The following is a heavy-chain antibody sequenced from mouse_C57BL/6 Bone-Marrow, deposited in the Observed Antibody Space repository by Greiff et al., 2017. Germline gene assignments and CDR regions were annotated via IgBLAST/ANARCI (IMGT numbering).Heavy chain of an antibody. V-gene: IGHV1-18*01. Sequence: VQLQQSGPELVKPGASVKIPCKASGYTFTDYNMDWVKQSHGKSLEWIGDINPNNGGTIYNQKFKGKATLTVDKSSSTAYMELRSLTSEDTAVYYCARRYYYGSSYLDYWGQGTTLTVSS. D-gene: IGHD1-1*01. CDR1: GYTFTDYN. CDR3: ARRYYYGSSYLDY. J-gene: IGHJ2*01. CDR2: INPNNGGT.